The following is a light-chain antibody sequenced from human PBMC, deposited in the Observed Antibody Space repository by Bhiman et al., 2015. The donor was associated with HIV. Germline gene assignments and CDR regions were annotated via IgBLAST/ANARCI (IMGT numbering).Light chain of an antibody. Sequence: SYELTQPPSVSVSPGQTASIPCSGDKLEDKYVSWYQQKPDQSPILVIYQDYKRPSGIPERFSGSNSGNTATLTISETQALDEADYYCQAWDSNTGVFGTGTKVTVL. CDR3: QAWDSNTGV. CDR1: KLEDKY. CDR2: QDY. J-gene: IGLJ1*01. V-gene: IGLV3-1*01.